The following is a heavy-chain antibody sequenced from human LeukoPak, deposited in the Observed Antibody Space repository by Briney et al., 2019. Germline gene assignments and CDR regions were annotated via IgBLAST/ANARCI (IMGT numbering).Heavy chain of an antibody. J-gene: IGHJ4*02. CDR3: AREEDGSECDY. V-gene: IGHV3-21*01. CDR2: ISSSSYI. D-gene: IGHD3-10*01. Sequence: GGSLRLSCAASGFTFSSYSMNWVRQAPGKGLEWVSSISSSSYIYYAGSVKGRFTISRDNAKNSLYLQMDSLRAEDTAVYYCAREEDGSECDYWGQGTLVTVSS. CDR1: GFTFSSYS.